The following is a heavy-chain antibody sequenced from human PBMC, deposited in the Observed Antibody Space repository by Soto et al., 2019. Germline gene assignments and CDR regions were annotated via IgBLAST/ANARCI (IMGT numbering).Heavy chain of an antibody. CDR3: AKDHNPSTYYYYGIDV. J-gene: IGHJ6*02. D-gene: IGHD1-1*01. CDR2: ITGSGENT. Sequence: QPGGSLRLSCVASGFTFSSYAMSWVRHTPGKGLEWVSAITGSGENTFYADSVKGRFSISRDNSKNTLYLQLNSLRAEDTALYYCAKDHNPSTYYYYGIDVWGQGTTVTVSS. CDR1: GFTFSSYA. V-gene: IGHV3-23*01.